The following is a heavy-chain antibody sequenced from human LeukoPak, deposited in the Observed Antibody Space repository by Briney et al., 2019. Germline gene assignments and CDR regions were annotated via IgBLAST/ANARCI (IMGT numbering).Heavy chain of an antibody. CDR3: ASRRYYDILTGTDY. V-gene: IGHV3-30*02. Sequence: GSLRLSCAGSGFTFSSFGMHWVRQAPGKGLEWVAFIRYDGSNKYYADSVKGRFTISRDNSKNTLYLQMNSLRAGDTAVYYCASRRYYDILTGTDYWGQGTLVTVSS. CDR2: IRYDGSNK. CDR1: GFTFSSFG. J-gene: IGHJ4*02. D-gene: IGHD3-9*01.